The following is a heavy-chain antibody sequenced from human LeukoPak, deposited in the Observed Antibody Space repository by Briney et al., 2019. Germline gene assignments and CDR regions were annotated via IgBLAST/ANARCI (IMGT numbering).Heavy chain of an antibody. CDR1: GVSFSGYY. CDR2: INHSGST. J-gene: IGHJ6*02. D-gene: IGHD4-11*01. V-gene: IGHV4-34*01. Sequence: KPSETLSLTCAVYGVSFSGYYWSWIRQPPGKGLEWIGEINHSGSTNYNPSLKSRVTISVDTSKNQFTLKLSSVTAADTAVYYCARGQPLYSNLNYYGMDVWGQGTTVTVSS. CDR3: ARGQPLYSNLNYYGMDV.